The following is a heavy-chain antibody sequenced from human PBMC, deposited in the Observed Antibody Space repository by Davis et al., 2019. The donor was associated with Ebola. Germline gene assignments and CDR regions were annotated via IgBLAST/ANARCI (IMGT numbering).Heavy chain of an antibody. J-gene: IGHJ4*02. CDR2: IKQDGSEK. V-gene: IGHV3-7*03. CDR3: ARGRWLQPYYFDY. CDR1: GFTFSSYW. Sequence: GESLKISCAASGFTFSSYWMSWVRQAPGKGLEWVANIKQDGSEKYYVDSVKGRFTISRDNAKNSLYLQMNSLRAEDTAVYYCARGRWLQPYYFDYWGQGTLVTVSS. D-gene: IGHD5-24*01.